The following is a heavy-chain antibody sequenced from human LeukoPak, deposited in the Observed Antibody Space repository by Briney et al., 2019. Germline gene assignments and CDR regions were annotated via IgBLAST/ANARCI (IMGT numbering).Heavy chain of an antibody. J-gene: IGHJ4*02. CDR1: GFTFSSYS. Sequence: GGALRLSCAASGFTFSSYSMNWVRQAPGKGLEWVSYISSSSSTIYYADSVKGRFTISRDNAKNSLYLQMNSLRAEDTAVYYCARDRVSSSWKSQDYWGQGTLVTVSS. V-gene: IGHV3-48*04. D-gene: IGHD6-13*01. CDR3: ARDRVSSSWKSQDY. CDR2: ISSSSSTI.